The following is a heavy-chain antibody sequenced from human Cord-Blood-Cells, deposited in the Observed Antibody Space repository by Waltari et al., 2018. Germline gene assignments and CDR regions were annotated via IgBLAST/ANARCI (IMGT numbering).Heavy chain of an antibody. D-gene: IGHD3-10*01. CDR2: IYSGGST. V-gene: IGHV3-53*02. Sequence: EVQLVETGGGLLQPGGSLRLSCAASGFTVSSNYLSWVLQAPGKGLEWVSVIYSGGSTYYADSVKGRFTISRDNSKNTLYLQMNSLRAEDTAVYYCVRDCGSGSYYFDYWGQGTLVTVSS. CDR1: GFTVSSNY. CDR3: VRDCGSGSYYFDY. J-gene: IGHJ4*02.